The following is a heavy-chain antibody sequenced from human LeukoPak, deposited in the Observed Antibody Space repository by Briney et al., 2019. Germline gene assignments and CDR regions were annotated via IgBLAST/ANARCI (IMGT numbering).Heavy chain of an antibody. Sequence: GGSLRLSCAASGFAFSSYEMNWVRQAPGKGLEWLSYISSSDNTIKYADSVEGRFTISRDNAKMSLYLQMSSLRAEDTAVYYCARGDGGYYYGMDVWGQGTTVTVS. CDR1: GFAFSSYE. V-gene: IGHV3-48*03. CDR2: ISSSDNTI. J-gene: IGHJ6*02. CDR3: ARGDGGYYYGMDV.